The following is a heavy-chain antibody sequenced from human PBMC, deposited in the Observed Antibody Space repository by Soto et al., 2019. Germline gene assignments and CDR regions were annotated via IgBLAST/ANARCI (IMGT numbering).Heavy chain of an antibody. CDR1: GFTFGSYS. D-gene: IGHD5-18*01. Sequence: EVQLVESGGGLVKPGGSLRLSCAASGFTFGSYSMNWVRQAPGKGLEWVSSISSSSSYIYYADSVKGRLTISRDNAXXSLYLQTNSLRAEDTAVYYCARDQPGYSYGYGLGYWGQGTLVTVSS. J-gene: IGHJ4*02. V-gene: IGHV3-21*01. CDR2: ISSSSSYI. CDR3: ARDQPGYSYGYGLGY.